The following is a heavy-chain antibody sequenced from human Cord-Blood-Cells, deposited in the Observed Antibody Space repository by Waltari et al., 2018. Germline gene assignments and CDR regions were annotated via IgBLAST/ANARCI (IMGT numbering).Heavy chain of an antibody. CDR3: ARDSPPRGILSHLNAFDI. V-gene: IGHV1-2*02. CDR1: GYTFTGYY. CDR2: INPNSGGT. D-gene: IGHD3-16*01. J-gene: IGHJ3*02. Sequence: QVQLVQSGAEVKKPGASVKVSCKASGYTFTGYYMHWVRQAPGQGLEWMGWINPNSGGTNYAQKFQGRVTMTRDTSISTAYMELSRLRSDDTAVYYCARDSPPRGILSHLNAFDIWGQGTMVTVSS.